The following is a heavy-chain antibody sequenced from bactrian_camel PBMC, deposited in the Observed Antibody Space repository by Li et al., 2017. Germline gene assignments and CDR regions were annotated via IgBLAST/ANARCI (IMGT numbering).Heavy chain of an antibody. CDR2: IDSDGST. CDR1: GYDFSRYC. V-gene: IGHV3S53*01. D-gene: IGHD2*01. CDR3: AAYSSCTDRPPY. J-gene: IGHJ4*01. Sequence: QVQLVESGGGSVQPVGSLRLSCAGTGYDFSRYCLGWFRQGSGDMREGVATIDSDGSTSYAESVKGRFTTSRDDAKNTVALQMNSLKPEDTAMYYCAAYSSCTDRPPYWGQGTQVTVS.